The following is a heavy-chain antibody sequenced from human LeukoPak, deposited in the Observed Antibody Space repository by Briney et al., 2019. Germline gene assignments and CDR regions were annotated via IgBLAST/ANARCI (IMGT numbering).Heavy chain of an antibody. CDR1: GGSISSYY. CDR3: ARGTLLWFGGTAWFDP. Sequence: PSETLSLTCTVSGGSISSYYWSWIRQPPGKGLEWIEYIYYSGSTNYNPSLKSRVTISVDTSKNQFSLKLSSVTAADTAVYYCARGTLLWFGGTAWFDPWGQGTLVTVSS. CDR2: IYYSGST. V-gene: IGHV4-59*01. D-gene: IGHD3-10*01. J-gene: IGHJ5*02.